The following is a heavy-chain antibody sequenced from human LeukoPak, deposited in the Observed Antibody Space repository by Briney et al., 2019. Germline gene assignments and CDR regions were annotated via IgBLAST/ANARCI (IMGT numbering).Heavy chain of an antibody. D-gene: IGHD5-12*01. Sequence: GGSLRLSCAASGFTFSSYSLNWVRQAPGKGLEWVSFISSSNNYIYYADSVKGRFTISRDNAKDTLYLQMNSLRAEDTAVYYCARNENSGWGYFDYWGQGTLVTVSS. V-gene: IGHV3-21*04. CDR1: GFTFSSYS. CDR3: ARNENSGWGYFDY. CDR2: ISSSNNYI. J-gene: IGHJ4*02.